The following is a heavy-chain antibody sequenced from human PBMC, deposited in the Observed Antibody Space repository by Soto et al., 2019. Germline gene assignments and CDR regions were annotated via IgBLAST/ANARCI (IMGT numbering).Heavy chain of an antibody. D-gene: IGHD6-6*01. Sequence: PGESLKISCKGSGYSFTSYWIGWVRQMPGKGLERLGIIYPGDSDTRYSPSFQGQVTISADKSISTAYLQWSSLKASDTAMYYCARLATAGSSGGTYYYYGMDVWGQGTTVTLSS. CDR1: GYSFTSYW. CDR3: ARLATAGSSGGTYYYYGMDV. CDR2: IYPGDSDT. J-gene: IGHJ6*02. V-gene: IGHV5-51*01.